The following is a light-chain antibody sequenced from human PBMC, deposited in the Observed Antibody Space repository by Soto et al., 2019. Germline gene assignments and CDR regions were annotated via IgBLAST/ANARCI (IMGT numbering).Light chain of an antibody. Sequence: QSGLTQPASVSGSPGQSIAISCTGTGSDVGAYDYVSWYQQHPDRAPKLIIYEVSNRPSGISNRFSGSKSVNTATLTISGLQAEDEADYYCSSHTSSNTRVFGTGTKLTVL. J-gene: IGLJ1*01. CDR2: EVS. V-gene: IGLV2-14*03. CDR1: GSDVGAYDY. CDR3: SSHTSSNTRV.